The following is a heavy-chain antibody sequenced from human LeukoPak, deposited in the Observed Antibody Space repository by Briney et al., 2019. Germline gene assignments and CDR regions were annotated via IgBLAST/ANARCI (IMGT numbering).Heavy chain of an antibody. V-gene: IGHV4-38-2*02. CDR2: IYHSGST. J-gene: IGHJ5*02. CDR3: ARGAVGAAVWFDP. Sequence: SETLSLTCTVSGYSISSGYYWGWIRQPPGKGLEWIGSIYHSGSTYYNPSLKSRVTISVDTSKNQFSLKLSSVTAADTAVYYCARGAVGAAVWFDPWGQGAQVTVSS. D-gene: IGHD2-15*01. CDR1: GYSISSGYY.